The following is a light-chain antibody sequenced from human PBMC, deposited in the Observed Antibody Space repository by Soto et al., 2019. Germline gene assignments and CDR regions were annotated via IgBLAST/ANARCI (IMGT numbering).Light chain of an antibody. Sequence: SSELTQPPSVSVSPGQTASITCSGDKLGNKYACWYQQKPGQSPALVIYQDSKRPSGIPERFSGSSSRNTATLTISGTQAMDEADYYCQAWDSSTAQVLFGGGTKLTVL. CDR3: QAWDSSTAQVL. V-gene: IGLV3-1*01. CDR1: KLGNKY. J-gene: IGLJ2*01. CDR2: QDS.